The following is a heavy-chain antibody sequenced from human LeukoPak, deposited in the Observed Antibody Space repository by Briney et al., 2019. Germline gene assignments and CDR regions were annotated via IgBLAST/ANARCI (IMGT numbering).Heavy chain of an antibody. CDR1: GFTFSSYG. J-gene: IGHJ4*02. D-gene: IGHD2-8*01. CDR3: ARTEGKMGYYFDY. CDR2: ISYDGSNK. Sequence: PGRSLRLSCAASGFTFSSYGMHWVRQAPGKGLEWVAVISYDGSNKYYADSVKGRFTISRDNSKNTLYLQMNSLRAEDTAVYYCARTEGKMGYYFDYWGQGTLVTVSS. V-gene: IGHV3-30*03.